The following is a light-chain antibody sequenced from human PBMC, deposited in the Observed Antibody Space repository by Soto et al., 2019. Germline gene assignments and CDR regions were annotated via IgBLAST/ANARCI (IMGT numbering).Light chain of an antibody. CDR2: EVR. J-gene: IGLJ2*01. V-gene: IGLV2-14*01. CDR1: SRDVGAYNL. Sequence: QSALTQPASVSGSPGQSITISCTGTSRDVGAYNLVSWYQQHPGKAPKLLIYEVRNRPSGISFRFSGSRSGNTASLTISGLLAEDEADYYCSAYTTISTLVFGGGTKLTVL. CDR3: SAYTTISTLV.